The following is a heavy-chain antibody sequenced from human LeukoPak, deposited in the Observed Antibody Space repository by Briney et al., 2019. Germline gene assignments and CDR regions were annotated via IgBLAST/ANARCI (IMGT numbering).Heavy chain of an antibody. Sequence: SETLSLTCTVSGASISSGSHHWGWFRQSPGKGLEWIGSIYYSRTTYYNPSLNSRVTIYVVTSKNQVSLQPNSVTAADTAVYYCAKHDGRSGGTMGALDSWGQGSLVTVSS. V-gene: IGHV4-39*01. CDR3: AKHDGRSGGTMGALDS. CDR2: IYYSRTT. J-gene: IGHJ4*02. D-gene: IGHD4-23*01. CDR1: GASISSGSHH.